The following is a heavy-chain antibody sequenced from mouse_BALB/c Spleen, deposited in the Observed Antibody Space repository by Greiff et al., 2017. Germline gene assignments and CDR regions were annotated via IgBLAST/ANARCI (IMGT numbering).Heavy chain of an antibody. J-gene: IGHJ2*01. V-gene: IGHV5-17*02. CDR3: ARYYGSSYGFDY. D-gene: IGHD1-1*01. CDR2: ISSGSSTI. CDR1: GFTFSSFG. Sequence: EVQVVESGGGLVQPGGSRKLSCAASGFTFSSFGMHWVRQAPEKGLEWVAYISSGSSTIYYADTVKGRFTISRDNPKNTLFLQMTSLRSEDTAMYYCARYYGSSYGFDYWGQGTTLTVSS.